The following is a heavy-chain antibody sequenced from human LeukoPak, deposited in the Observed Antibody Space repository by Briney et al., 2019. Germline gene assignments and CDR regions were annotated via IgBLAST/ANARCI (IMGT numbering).Heavy chain of an antibody. CDR3: ARDATTVEYYFDY. CDR1: GYTFTSYA. D-gene: IGHD4-17*01. Sequence: ASVKASCKASGYTFTSYAMHWVRQAPGQRLEWMGWINAGNGNTKYSQKFQGRVTITRDISASTAYMELSSLRSEDTAVYYCARDATTVEYYFDYWGQGTLVTVSS. J-gene: IGHJ4*02. CDR2: INAGNGNT. V-gene: IGHV1-3*01.